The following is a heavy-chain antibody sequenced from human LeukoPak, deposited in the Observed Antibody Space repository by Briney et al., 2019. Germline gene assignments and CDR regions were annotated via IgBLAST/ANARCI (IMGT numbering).Heavy chain of an antibody. Sequence: SQTLSLTCAISGDSVSSDSVAWHWIRQSPSRGLEWLGKTYYRSKWYTDSAPSLKTRISIDPDTSKNQFSLQLDSVTPDDTAVYYCVRETWYFGYWGQGTLVTVSS. CDR1: GDSVSSDSVA. J-gene: IGHJ4*02. CDR2: TYYRSKWYT. CDR3: VRETWYFGY. V-gene: IGHV6-1*01.